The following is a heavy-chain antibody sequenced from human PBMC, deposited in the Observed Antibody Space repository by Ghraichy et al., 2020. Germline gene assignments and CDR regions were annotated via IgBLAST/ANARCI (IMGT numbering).Heavy chain of an antibody. J-gene: IGHJ4*02. CDR1: GFTFNNYA. Sequence: GESLNNSCAASGFTFNNYAMSWVRQAPGKGLEWVSTIGDSSGDTLYADSVKGRFTISRDNSKNTLFLQMNSLRAEDTAVYYCAKDLFSYCTNGICYAKTHYFAYWGQGTLVTVSS. CDR2: IGDSSGDT. D-gene: IGHD2-8*01. CDR3: AKDLFSYCTNGICYAKTHYFAY. V-gene: IGHV3-23*01.